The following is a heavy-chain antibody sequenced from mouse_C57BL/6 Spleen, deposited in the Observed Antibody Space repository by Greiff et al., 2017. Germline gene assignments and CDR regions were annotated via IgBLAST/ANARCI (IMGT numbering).Heavy chain of an antibody. J-gene: IGHJ4*01. D-gene: IGHD1-1*01. V-gene: IGHV14-2*01. CDR3: AGFYYYGSSPYYYAMDY. CDR1: GFNIKDYY. Sequence: LVESGAELVKPGASVKLSCTASGFNIKDYYMHWVKQRTEQGLEWIGRIDPEDGETKYAPKFQGKATITADTSSNTAYLQLSSLTSEDTAVYYCAGFYYYGSSPYYYAMDYWGQGTSVTVSS. CDR2: IDPEDGET.